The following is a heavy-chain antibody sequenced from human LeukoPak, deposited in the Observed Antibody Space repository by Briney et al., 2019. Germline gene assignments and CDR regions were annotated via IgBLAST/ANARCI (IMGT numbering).Heavy chain of an antibody. J-gene: IGHJ4*02. D-gene: IGHD6-19*01. V-gene: IGHV3-30*02. CDR1: GFTFSSYG. Sequence: GRSLRLSCAASGFTFSSYGMHWVRQAPGKGLEWVAFIRHDGSNKYYADSVKGRFTISRDNSKNTLYLQMNSLRAEDTAVYYCARDRLEAVADDDYFDYWGQGTLVTVSS. CDR3: ARDRLEAVADDDYFDY. CDR2: IRHDGSNK.